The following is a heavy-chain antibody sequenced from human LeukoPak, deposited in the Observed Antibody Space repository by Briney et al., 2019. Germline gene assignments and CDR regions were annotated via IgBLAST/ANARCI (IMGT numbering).Heavy chain of an antibody. CDR1: GYTFNNYW. V-gene: IGHV5-51*01. CDR3: AWGLPPSAFDL. CDR2: IYPGDSDT. J-gene: IGHJ3*01. Sequence: GESLKISCKGSGYTFNNYWIGWVRQMPGKGLEWMAVIYPGDSDTRYSPSFQGQVIISADKSIDTAYLQWSSLKASDTAMYYCAWGLPPSAFDLWGQGTMVTVSS. D-gene: IGHD3-16*01.